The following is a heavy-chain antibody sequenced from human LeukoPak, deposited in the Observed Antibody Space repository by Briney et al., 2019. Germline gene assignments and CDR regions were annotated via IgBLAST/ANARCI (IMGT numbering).Heavy chain of an antibody. CDR3: AKGITIFGVEPY. J-gene: IGHJ4*02. Sequence: PGGSLRLSCAASGFTFSSYGMHWVRQAPGEGLEWVAVISYDGSNKYYADSVKGRFTISRDNSKNTLYLQMNSLRAEDTAVYYCAKGITIFGVEPYWGQGTLVTVSS. V-gene: IGHV3-30*18. CDR2: ISYDGSNK. CDR1: GFTFSSYG. D-gene: IGHD3-3*01.